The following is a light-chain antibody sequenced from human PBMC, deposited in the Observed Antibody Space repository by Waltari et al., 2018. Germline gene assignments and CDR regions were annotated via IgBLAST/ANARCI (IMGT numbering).Light chain of an antibody. CDR1: SPNIGAGYD. Sequence: QSVLTQPPSVSGAPGQRVTISCTGSSPNIGAGYDVHWYQQLPGTAPKLLIYGNINRPSGVPDRFSGSQSGTSPSLAITGLLAEDEGDYYCQSYDRSLSGWVFGGGTKLTVL. V-gene: IGLV1-40*01. J-gene: IGLJ3*02. CDR3: QSYDRSLSGWV. CDR2: GNI.